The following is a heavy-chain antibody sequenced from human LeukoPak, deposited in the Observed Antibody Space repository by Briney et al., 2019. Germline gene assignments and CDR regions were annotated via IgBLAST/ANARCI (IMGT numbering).Heavy chain of an antibody. J-gene: IGHJ3*02. CDR3: ARGGGNSGVFDI. V-gene: IGHV3-53*01. CDR1: GFTVSGNY. D-gene: IGHD4-23*01. Sequence: GGSLRLSCAASGFTVSGNYMSWVRQAPGEGLEWVSLIYSGSNTYYADSVKGRFTISRDNSKNTLYLQMNTVRAEDTAVYYCARGGGNSGVFDIWGQGTMVTVSS. CDR2: IYSGSNT.